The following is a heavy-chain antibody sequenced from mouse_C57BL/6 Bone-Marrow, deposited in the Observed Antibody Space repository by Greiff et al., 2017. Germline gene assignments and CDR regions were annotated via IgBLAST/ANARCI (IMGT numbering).Heavy chain of an antibody. V-gene: IGHV1-42*01. CDR1: GYSFTGYY. Sequence: EVQLQQSGPGLVKPGASVKISCTASGYSFTGYYMNWVKQSPEKSLEWIGEINPSTGGTTYTQKLKAKATLTVDKSSSTAYMQLKRLTSEDSAVYYCARTLGRGWYFDVWGTGTTVTVSS. CDR2: INPSTGGT. J-gene: IGHJ1*03. D-gene: IGHD4-1*01. CDR3: ARTLGRGWYFDV.